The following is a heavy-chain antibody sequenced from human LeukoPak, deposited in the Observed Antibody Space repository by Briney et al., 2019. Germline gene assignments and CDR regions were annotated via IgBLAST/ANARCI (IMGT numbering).Heavy chain of an antibody. CDR1: GFTFSSYA. CDR3: ARDSMDFWSGYYYYYYYGMDV. V-gene: IGHV3-30-3*01. D-gene: IGHD3-3*01. J-gene: IGHJ6*02. CDR2: ISYDGSNK. Sequence: GGSLRLSCAASGFTFSSYAMHWVRQAPGKGLEWVAVISYDGSNKYYADSVKGRFTIFRDNSKNTLYLQMNSLRAEDTAVYYCARDSMDFWSGYYYYYYYGMDVWGQGTTVTVSS.